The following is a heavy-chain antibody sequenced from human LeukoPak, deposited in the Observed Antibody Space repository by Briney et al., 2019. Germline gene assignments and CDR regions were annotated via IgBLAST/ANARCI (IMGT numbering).Heavy chain of an antibody. J-gene: IGHJ4*02. CDR3: ARDSSVDDY. V-gene: IGHV4-39*07. CDR1: GGSISSSSYY. D-gene: IGHD6-25*01. CDR2: IYYSGST. Sequence: PSETLSLTCTVSGGSISSSSYYWGWIRQPPGKGLEWIGSIYYSGSTYNNPSLKSRVTISVDTSKNQFSLKLSSVTAADTAVYYCARDSSVDDYWGQGTLVTVSS.